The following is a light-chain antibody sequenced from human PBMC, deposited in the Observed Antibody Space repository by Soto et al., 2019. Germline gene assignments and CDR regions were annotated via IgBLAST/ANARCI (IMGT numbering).Light chain of an antibody. CDR1: STDIGTYRL. V-gene: IGLV2-23*01. J-gene: IGLJ3*02. CDR2: EGS. CDR3: CSYAGSHTVV. Sequence: QSALTQPASMSGSPGQSITISCTGTSTDIGTYRLVSWYQQHPGKAPKLMIYEGSKRPSGVSARFSGSKSGNTASLTISGLQAEDEADYYCCSYAGSHTVVFGGGTKVTVL.